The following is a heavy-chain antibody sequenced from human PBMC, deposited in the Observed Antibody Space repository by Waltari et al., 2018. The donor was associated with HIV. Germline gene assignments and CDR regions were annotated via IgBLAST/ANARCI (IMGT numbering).Heavy chain of an antibody. J-gene: IGHJ4*02. D-gene: IGHD1-7*01. Sequence: QVQLQESGPGLVKPSETLSLTCRVSGYSITSAHYWGWIRQPPGKGLQWIGSISPSGKTYYDPTRKSRINISRDTSKNLFSLGLTSVTAADTAVYYWARLMSTTRFDSWGQGTLVSVSS. CDR2: ISPSGKT. CDR3: ARLMSTTRFDS. CDR1: GYSITSAHY. V-gene: IGHV4-38-2*01.